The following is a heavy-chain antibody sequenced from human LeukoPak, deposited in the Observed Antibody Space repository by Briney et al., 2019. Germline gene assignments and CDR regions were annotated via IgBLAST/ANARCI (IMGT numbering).Heavy chain of an antibody. CDR2: LWYDGTNK. J-gene: IGHJ4*02. Sequence: VRGLRLSCAASGFSFTSDGTHWVREAPGKGLESVSVLWYDGTNKYYADSVKGRFTISRDTSNNMLYLQMNSLRAEDTAVYYCARVSESGNSDYWGQGTLVTVSS. D-gene: IGHD4-23*01. CDR3: ARVSESGNSDY. CDR1: GFSFTSDG. V-gene: IGHV3-33*01.